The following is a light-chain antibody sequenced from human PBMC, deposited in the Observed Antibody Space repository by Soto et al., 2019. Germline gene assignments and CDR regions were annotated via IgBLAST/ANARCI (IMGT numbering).Light chain of an antibody. V-gene: IGKV3-20*01. CDR2: GVS. J-gene: IGKJ2*01. CDR1: QSVFNSY. CDR3: QLYGISPPGYT. Sequence: EIVLTQSPGTLSLSPGERVTLSCRASQSVFNSYLAWYQQKPGQAPRLLIYGVSNRATDIPDRFSGSGSGTDFTLTISRLEPEDVAVYYCQLYGISPPGYTFGQGTKLEIK.